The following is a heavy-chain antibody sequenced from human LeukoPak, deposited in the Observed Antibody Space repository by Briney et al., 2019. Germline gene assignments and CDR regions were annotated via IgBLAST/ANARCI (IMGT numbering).Heavy chain of an antibody. V-gene: IGHV3-74*01. Sequence: PGGFLRLSCAASGFTFSSYWMHWVRQAPGRGLVWVSRINTDGSSTRYADSVKGRYTISRDNSKNTLYLQMNSLRAEDTAVYYCAKAEWELLGYWGQGTLVTVSS. CDR2: INTDGSST. D-gene: IGHD1-26*01. CDR3: AKAEWELLGY. CDR1: GFTFSSYW. J-gene: IGHJ4*02.